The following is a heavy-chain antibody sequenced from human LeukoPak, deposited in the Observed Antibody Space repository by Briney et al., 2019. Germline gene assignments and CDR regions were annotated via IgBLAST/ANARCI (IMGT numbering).Heavy chain of an antibody. J-gene: IGHJ4*02. V-gene: IGHV1-3*01. CDR3: ARDTAMAHFDY. Sequence: ASVKVSCKASGYTFTSYAMHWVRQAPGQRLEWMGWINAGNGNTKYSQKFQGRVTITRDTSASTAYMELSSLRSEDTAVYCCARDTAMAHFDYWGQGTLVTVSS. CDR2: INAGNGNT. CDR1: GYTFTSYA. D-gene: IGHD5-18*01.